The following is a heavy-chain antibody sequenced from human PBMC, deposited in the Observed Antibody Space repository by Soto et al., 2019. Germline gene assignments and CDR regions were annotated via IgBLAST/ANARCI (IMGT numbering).Heavy chain of an antibody. CDR2: ITGRGGRT. D-gene: IGHD2-15*01. CDR3: AKENQYCSGDSCYVDY. V-gene: IGHV3-23*01. CDR1: GFTFSNYA. J-gene: IGHJ4*02. Sequence: PGGSLRLSCAASGFTFSNYAMSWVRQAPGKGLEWVSSITGRGGRTYYADSVKGRFTISRDNSKNTLYLQMNSLRAEDSAVYYCAKENQYCSGDSCYVDYWGQGT.